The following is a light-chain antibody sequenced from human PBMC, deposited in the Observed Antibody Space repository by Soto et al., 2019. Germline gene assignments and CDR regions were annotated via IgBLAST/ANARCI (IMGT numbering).Light chain of an antibody. Sequence: IVLTQSPATLSVSPGERATLSCRAGQSISSNLAWYQQKSGQAPRLLIYGASTRATGIPARFSGSGSGTEFTLTISSLQSEDFAVYYCQQYKDWPSWTFGQGTKVDIK. CDR1: QSISSN. CDR2: GAS. J-gene: IGKJ1*01. V-gene: IGKV3-15*01. CDR3: QQYKDWPSWT.